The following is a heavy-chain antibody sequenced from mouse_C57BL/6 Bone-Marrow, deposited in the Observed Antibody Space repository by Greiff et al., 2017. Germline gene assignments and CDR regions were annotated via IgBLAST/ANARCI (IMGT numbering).Heavy chain of an antibody. CDR2: IFPGSGST. CDR3: ARYYGSSYWYFDV. Sequence: VKLMESGPELVKPGASVKISCKASGYTFTDYYINWVKQRPGQGLEWIGWIFPGSGSTYYNEKFKGKATLTVDKSSSTAYMLLSSLTSEDSAVYFCARYYGSSYWYFDVWGTGTTVTVSS. J-gene: IGHJ1*03. D-gene: IGHD1-1*01. V-gene: IGHV1-75*01. CDR1: GYTFTDYY.